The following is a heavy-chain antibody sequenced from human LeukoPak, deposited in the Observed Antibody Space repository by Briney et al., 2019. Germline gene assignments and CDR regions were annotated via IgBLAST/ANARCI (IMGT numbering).Heavy chain of an antibody. D-gene: IGHD3-10*01. CDR1: GGSIGSYY. V-gene: IGHV4-4*09. J-gene: IGHJ5*02. Sequence: SETLSLTCTVSGGSIGSYYWSWIRQSPGVGLEWIGYIHVTGSTRYNPSLKSRVTMSVDTSKNQFSLKLSSVTAADTAVYYCARLMNYYGSGSYKTWFDPWGQGTLVTVSS. CDR2: IHVTGST. CDR3: ARLMNYYGSGSYKTWFDP.